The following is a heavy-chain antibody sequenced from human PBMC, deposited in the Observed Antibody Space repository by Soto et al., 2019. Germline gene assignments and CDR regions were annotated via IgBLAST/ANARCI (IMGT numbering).Heavy chain of an antibody. V-gene: IGHV4-59*01. CDR1: GGSISSYY. CDR2: IYYSGST. CDR3: ARALWGASPPNY. Sequence: SETLSLTCTVSGGSISSYYWSWIRQPPGRGLEWIGYIYYSGSTNYNPSLKSRVTISVDTSKNQFSLKLSSVTAADTAVYYCARALWGASPPNYWGQGTLVTVSS. D-gene: IGHD3-16*01. J-gene: IGHJ4*02.